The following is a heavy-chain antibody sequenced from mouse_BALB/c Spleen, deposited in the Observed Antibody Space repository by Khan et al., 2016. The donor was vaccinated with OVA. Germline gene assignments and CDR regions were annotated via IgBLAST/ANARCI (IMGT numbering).Heavy chain of an antibody. V-gene: IGHV9-3-1*01. CDR1: GYTFTNYG. J-gene: IGHJ1*01. CDR2: INTYTGEP. Sequence: QFQLVQSGPELKKPGETVKISCKAFGYTFTNYGMNWVKQAPGKALKWLGWINTYTGEPTYADDFKGRFAFSLETSASTAYLQINNLKNEDTATYFCARIRNYWYFDVWGAGTTVTVSS. CDR3: ARIRNYWYFDV.